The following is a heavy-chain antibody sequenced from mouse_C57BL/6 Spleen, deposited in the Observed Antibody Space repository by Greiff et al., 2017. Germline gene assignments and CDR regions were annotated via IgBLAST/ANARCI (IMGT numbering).Heavy chain of an antibody. CDR2: INYDGSST. J-gene: IGHJ2*01. CDR3: ARDGGRSFDY. CDR1: GFTFSDYY. D-gene: IGHD1-1*02. Sequence: EVQLVESEGGLVQPGSSMKLSCTASGFTFSDYYMAWVRQVPEKGLEWVANINYDGSSTYYLDSLKSRFIISRDNAKNILYLQMSSLKSEDTATYYCARDGGRSFDYWGQGTTLTVSS. V-gene: IGHV5-16*01.